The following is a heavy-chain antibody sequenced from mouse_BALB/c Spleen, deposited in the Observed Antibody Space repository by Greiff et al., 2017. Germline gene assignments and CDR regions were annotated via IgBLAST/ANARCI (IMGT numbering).Heavy chain of an antibody. J-gene: IGHJ4*01. CDR2: IWGDGST. Sequence: VQLQESGPGLVAPSQSLSITCTVSGFSLTDYGVSWIRQPPGKGLEWLGMIWGDGSTDYNSALKSRLSISKDNSKSQVFLKMNSLQTDDTARYYCARESWYGPYYAMDYWGQGTSVTVSS. CDR1: GFSLTDYG. D-gene: IGHD2-14*01. V-gene: IGHV2-6-7*01. CDR3: ARESWYGPYYAMDY.